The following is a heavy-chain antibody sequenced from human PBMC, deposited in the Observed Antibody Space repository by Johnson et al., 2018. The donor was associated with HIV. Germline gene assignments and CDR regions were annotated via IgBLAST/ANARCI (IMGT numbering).Heavy chain of an antibody. V-gene: IGHV3-30*02. CDR3: AKVARYGGSGWVDAFEI. D-gene: IGHD6-19*01. J-gene: IGHJ3*02. Sequence: QVQLVESGGGVVQTGGSLRLSCAASGFTFSSYGMHWVRQAPGKGLAWVAFIRYDGSNKYYADSVKGRFTISRDNSKNTLYLQMNSLRAEDTAVDYCAKVARYGGSGWVDAFEIWGQGTMVTVS. CDR1: GFTFSSYG. CDR2: IRYDGSNK.